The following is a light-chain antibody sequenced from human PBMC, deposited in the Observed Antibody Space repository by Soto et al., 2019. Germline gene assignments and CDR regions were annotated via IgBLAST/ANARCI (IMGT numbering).Light chain of an antibody. V-gene: IGKV1-5*03. Sequence: DIQMTQSPSTLSGSVGDRVTITCRASQTISSWLAWYQQKPGKAPKLLIYKASTLKSGVPSRFSGSGSGTDFTLTISRLEPEDFAVYYCEQYASSPYTFGQGTNVDNK. CDR3: EQYASSPYT. CDR2: KAS. CDR1: QTISSW. J-gene: IGKJ2*01.